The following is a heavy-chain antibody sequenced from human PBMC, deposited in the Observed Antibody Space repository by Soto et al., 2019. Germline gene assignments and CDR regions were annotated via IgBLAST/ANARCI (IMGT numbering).Heavy chain of an antibody. CDR1: GGTFSSYT. CDR3: ACREYNYGSIIY. V-gene: IGHV1-69*02. CDR2: IIPMLGIA. J-gene: IGHJ4*02. D-gene: IGHD5-18*01. Sequence: QVQLVQSGAEVKKPGSSVKVSCKASGGTFSSYTFSWVRQAPGQGLEWMGRIIPMLGIANYAQKFQGRVTITADTSTSTAYMELSSLRSECSLSYYSACREYNYGSIIYWGQGTLVTVSS.